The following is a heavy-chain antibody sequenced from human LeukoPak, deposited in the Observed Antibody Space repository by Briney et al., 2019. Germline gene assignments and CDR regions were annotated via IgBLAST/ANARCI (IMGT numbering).Heavy chain of an antibody. CDR2: INSDGSST. CDR1: GFTFSSYW. V-gene: IGHV3-74*01. CDR3: AREDWGLLRGMDY. J-gene: IGHJ4*02. Sequence: GGSLRLSCAASGFTFSSYWMHWVRQAPGKGLVWVSRINSDGSSTNYADSVKGRFTISRDNSKNTLYLQMNSLRAEDTAVYYCAREDWGLLRGMDYWGQGTLVTVSS. D-gene: IGHD3-10*01.